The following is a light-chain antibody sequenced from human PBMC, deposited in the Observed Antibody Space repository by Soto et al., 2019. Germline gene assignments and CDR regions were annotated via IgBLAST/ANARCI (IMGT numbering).Light chain of an antibody. J-gene: IGKJ1*01. CDR3: HHYNNWPPCT. Sequence: EIVMTQSPATLSVSPGERATLSCRASQSVSSNLAWYQQKPGQAPRLLIYGASTRATGIPARFSGSGSGTDFTLTITSLQSEDFAIYYCHHYNNWPPCTFGQGTKVEIK. CDR1: QSVSSN. CDR2: GAS. V-gene: IGKV3-15*01.